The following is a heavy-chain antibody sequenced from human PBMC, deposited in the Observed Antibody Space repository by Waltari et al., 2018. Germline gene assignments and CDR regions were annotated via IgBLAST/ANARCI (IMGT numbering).Heavy chain of an antibody. CDR1: GGSISSSSYY. V-gene: IGHV4-39*01. Sequence: QLQLQESGPGLVKPSETLSLTCTVSGGSISSSSYYWGWIRQPPGKGLEWIGSIYYSGSTYYHPTLKSRVTISVDTSKNQFSRKLSSVTAADTAVYYCARLNCSSTSCLLLYRRYYYYYYMDVWGKGTTVTVSS. J-gene: IGHJ6*03. CDR3: ARLNCSSTSCLLLYRRYYYYYYMDV. D-gene: IGHD2-2*01. CDR2: IYYSGST.